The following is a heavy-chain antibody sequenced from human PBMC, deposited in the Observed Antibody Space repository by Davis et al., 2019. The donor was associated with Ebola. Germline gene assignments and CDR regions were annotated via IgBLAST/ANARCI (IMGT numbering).Heavy chain of an antibody. V-gene: IGHV1-18*01. D-gene: IGHD1-26*01. CDR3: ARTSIVGTSTTASDI. Sequence: AASVKVSCKASGYTFKNYAISWVRQAPGQGLEWMGWISAYNGNTNYAQILQGRVTMTTDTFTGTAYMELRSLRSDDTAVYFCARTSIVGTSTTASDIWGQGTKVTVSS. CDR1: GYTFKNYA. CDR2: ISAYNGNT. J-gene: IGHJ3*02.